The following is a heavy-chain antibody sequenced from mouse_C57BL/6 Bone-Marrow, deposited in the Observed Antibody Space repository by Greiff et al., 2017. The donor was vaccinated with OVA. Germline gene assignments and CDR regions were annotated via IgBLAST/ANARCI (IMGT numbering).Heavy chain of an antibody. V-gene: IGHV5-4*01. J-gene: IGHJ4*01. CDR2: ISDGGSYT. CDR1: GFTFSSYA. D-gene: IGHD1-1*01. CDR3: ARDGSYYGSSSLYAMDY. Sequence: EVMLVESGGGLVKPGGSLKLSCAASGFTFSSYAMSWVRQTPEKRLEWVATISDGGSYTYYPDNVKGRFTISRDNAKNTLYLQMSRLKSEDTAMYYCARDGSYYGSSSLYAMDYWGQGTSVTVSS.